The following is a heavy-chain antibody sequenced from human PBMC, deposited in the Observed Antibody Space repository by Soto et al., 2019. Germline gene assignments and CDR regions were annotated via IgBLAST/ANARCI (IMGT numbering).Heavy chain of an antibody. D-gene: IGHD6-19*01. Sequence: GASVKVSCKASGYTFTTYAIHWVRQAPGQSLEWMGWINTDNGNTYYSQKMQARVTITRDTSASTAYMELRSLRSDDTAVYYCARVEYSSGWWRSYFDYWGQGTLVTVSS. CDR2: INTDNGNT. J-gene: IGHJ4*02. CDR3: ARVEYSSGWWRSYFDY. V-gene: IGHV1-3*04. CDR1: GYTFTTYA.